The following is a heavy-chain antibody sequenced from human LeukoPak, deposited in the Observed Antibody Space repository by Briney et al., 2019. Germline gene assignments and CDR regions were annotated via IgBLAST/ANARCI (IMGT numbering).Heavy chain of an antibody. D-gene: IGHD3-22*01. CDR2: IYYSGST. J-gene: IGHJ4*02. V-gene: IGHV4-59*08. Sequence: SETLSLTCTVSGGSISSYYWSWIRQPPGRGLEWIGYIYYSGSTNYNPSLKSRVTISVDTSKNQFSLKLSSVTAADTAVYYCARGDSSGYYARLYYFDYWDQGTLVTVSS. CDR3: ARGDSSGYYARLYYFDY. CDR1: GGSISSYY.